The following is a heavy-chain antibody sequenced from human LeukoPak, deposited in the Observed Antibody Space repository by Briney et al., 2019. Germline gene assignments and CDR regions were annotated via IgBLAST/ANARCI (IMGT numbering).Heavy chain of an antibody. Sequence: PGGSLRLSCAASGFTFSGSAMHWVRQASGKGLEWVGRIRSKANSYATAYAVSVKGRFTISRDDSKNTAYLQMNSLKTEDTAVYYCTKGTGFDPWGQGTLVTVSS. J-gene: IGHJ5*02. V-gene: IGHV3-73*01. CDR1: GFTFSGSA. CDR2: IRSKANSYAT. CDR3: TKGTGFDP. D-gene: IGHD1-1*01.